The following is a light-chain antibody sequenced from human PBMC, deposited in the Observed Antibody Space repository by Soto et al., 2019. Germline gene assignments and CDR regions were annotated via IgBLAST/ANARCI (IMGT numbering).Light chain of an antibody. CDR3: QQGHNWPLT. Sequence: EIVMTQSPATLSLSPGERAALSCRAIQSINSALAWYQQKPGQPPRLLIYGASTRATGVPARFTGSESGSECTLTISGLQSEDFAVYYCQQGHNWPLTVGQGTRLAI. CDR1: QSINSA. CDR2: GAS. V-gene: IGKV3-15*01. J-gene: IGKJ2*01.